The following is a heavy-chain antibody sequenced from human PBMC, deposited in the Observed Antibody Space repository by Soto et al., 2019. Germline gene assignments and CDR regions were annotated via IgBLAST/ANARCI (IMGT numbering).Heavy chain of an antibody. CDR3: ASLYSYGPNFDY. CDR2: IYSGGST. Sequence: EVQLVETGGGLIQPGGSLRLSCAASGFTVSSNYMSWVRQAPGKGLEWVSVIYSGGSTYYADSVKGRFTISRDNSKNTLYLQMNGLRAEDTAVYYCASLYSYGPNFDYWGQGTLVTVSS. V-gene: IGHV3-53*02. J-gene: IGHJ4*02. CDR1: GFTVSSNY. D-gene: IGHD5-18*01.